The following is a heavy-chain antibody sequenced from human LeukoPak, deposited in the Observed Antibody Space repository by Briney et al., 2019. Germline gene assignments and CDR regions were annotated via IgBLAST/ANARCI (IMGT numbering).Heavy chain of an antibody. CDR1: GFTFSNYW. Sequence: GGPLRLSCAASGFTFSNYWMHWVRQAPGKGLVWVSRINSDGSSKNYADSVKGRFTISRDNAKNTLYLQMNSLRVEYTALYYCARDTRFRELSWGFDEWGQGTVVGVSS. D-gene: IGHD3-10*01. V-gene: IGHV3-74*01. CDR3: ARDTRFRELSWGFDE. J-gene: IGHJ4*02. CDR2: INSDGSSK.